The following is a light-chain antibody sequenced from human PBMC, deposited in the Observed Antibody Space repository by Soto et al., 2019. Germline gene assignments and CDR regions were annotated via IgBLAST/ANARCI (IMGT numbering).Light chain of an antibody. Sequence: EVVLTQSPATLSLSPGERATLSCRASQSVSSYLAWFQQKPGQAPRLLIYDVSNRATGIPARFSGSGSWTDFTLTISSLEPEDFAVYYCQQRSNWPGTFGQGTKVDIK. J-gene: IGKJ1*01. CDR1: QSVSSY. CDR3: QQRSNWPGT. CDR2: DVS. V-gene: IGKV3-11*01.